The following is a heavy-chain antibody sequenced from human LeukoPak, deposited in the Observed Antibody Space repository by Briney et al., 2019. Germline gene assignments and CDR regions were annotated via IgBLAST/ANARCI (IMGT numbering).Heavy chain of an antibody. CDR2: ISSSGSTI. Sequence: GGSLRLSCAASGFTFSDYYMSWIRQAPGKGRGWVSYISSSGSTIYYADSVKGRFTISRDNAKNSLYLQMNSLRGEDTAVYYCARETSIAARSDFDYWGQGTLVTVSS. CDR1: GFTFSDYY. V-gene: IGHV3-11*01. D-gene: IGHD6-6*01. J-gene: IGHJ4*02. CDR3: ARETSIAARSDFDY.